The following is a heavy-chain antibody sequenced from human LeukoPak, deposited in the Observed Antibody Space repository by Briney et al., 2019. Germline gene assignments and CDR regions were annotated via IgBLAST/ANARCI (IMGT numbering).Heavy chain of an antibody. J-gene: IGHJ5*02. V-gene: IGHV4-59*01. CDR2: IYYSGST. D-gene: IGHD6-13*01. Sequence: SETLSLTCTVSGGSISSYYWSWIRQPPGKGLEWIGYIYYSGSTNYNPSLKSRVSISVDTSKNQFSLKLSSVTAADTAVYYCARGGRIAAAGTGDNWFDPWGQGSLVTVSS. CDR3: ARGGRIAAAGTGDNWFDP. CDR1: GGSISSYY.